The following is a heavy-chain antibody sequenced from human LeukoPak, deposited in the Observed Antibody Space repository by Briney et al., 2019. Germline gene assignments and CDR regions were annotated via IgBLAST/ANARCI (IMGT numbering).Heavy chain of an antibody. J-gene: IGHJ5*02. D-gene: IGHD2-21*02. CDR1: GGSISSGDYY. Sequence: SETLSLTCTVSGGSISSGDYYWSWIRQPPGKGLEWIGYIYYSGSTYYNPSLKSRVTISVDTSKNQFSLKLSSVAAADTAVYYCARDWDCGGDCYEGDLSWFDPWGQGTLVTVSS. CDR2: IYYSGST. CDR3: ARDWDCGGDCYEGDLSWFDP. V-gene: IGHV4-30-4*01.